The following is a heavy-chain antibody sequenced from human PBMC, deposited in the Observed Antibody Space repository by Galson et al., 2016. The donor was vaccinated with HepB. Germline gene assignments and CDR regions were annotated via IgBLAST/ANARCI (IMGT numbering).Heavy chain of an antibody. Sequence: SLRLSCAASGFDFSSYGMNRVRQAPGKGLEWVSSLSGTTNYVFYADSVKGRFTISRDNAKNSVYLQMNSLTAEDTAFYYCVRGVFDSWGQGTLVTVSS. CDR2: LSGTTNYV. CDR3: VRGVFDS. CDR1: GFDFSSYG. V-gene: IGHV3-21*01. J-gene: IGHJ4*02.